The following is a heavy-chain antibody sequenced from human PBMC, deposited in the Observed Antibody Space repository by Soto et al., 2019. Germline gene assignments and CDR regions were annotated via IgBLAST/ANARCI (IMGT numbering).Heavy chain of an antibody. Sequence: EVQLVESGGGLVQPGRSLRLSCAASGFAFADHTMHWVRQPPGKRLDRVPSISWNSGNIDYADSVKGRFTISRDNAKTSLYLQMNSLRPEDTALYYCAKDIGVVVAAGGYIHHWGQGTLVTVSS. J-gene: IGHJ1*01. CDR2: ISWNSGNI. CDR1: GFAFADHT. D-gene: IGHD2-15*01. V-gene: IGHV3-9*01. CDR3: AKDIGVVVAAGGYIHH.